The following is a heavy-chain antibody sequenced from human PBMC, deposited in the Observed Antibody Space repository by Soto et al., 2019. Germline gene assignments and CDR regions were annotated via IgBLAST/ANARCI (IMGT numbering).Heavy chain of an antibody. D-gene: IGHD5-18*01. CDR3: ARDRGYTCFDY. J-gene: IGHJ4*02. CDR2: IKEDGSEK. V-gene: IGHV3-7*01. Sequence: EVQLVESGGGLVQPGGSLRLSCAASGFTFSGSWMNWVRQAPGKGLEWVAGIKEDGSEKFYVDFVKGRFTISRDNVANPLSLQMNSLRGEDTAVYFCARDRGYTCFDYWGLGTLVTVSS. CDR1: GFTFSGSW.